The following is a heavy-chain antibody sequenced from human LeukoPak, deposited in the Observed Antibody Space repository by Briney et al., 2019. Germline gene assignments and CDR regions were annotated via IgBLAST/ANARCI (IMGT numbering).Heavy chain of an antibody. D-gene: IGHD6-13*01. J-gene: IGHJ4*02. CDR1: GGTFISYA. V-gene: IGHV1-69*05. CDR2: IIPIFGTA. CDR3: ARGDSSSWYFDY. Sequence: GASVTVSCKASGGTFISYAISWVRQPPGRGVEGMGGIIPIFGTANYAQKFQGRVTITTDESASTAYMELSSLRSEDTAVYYCARGDSSSWYFDYWGQGTLVTVSS.